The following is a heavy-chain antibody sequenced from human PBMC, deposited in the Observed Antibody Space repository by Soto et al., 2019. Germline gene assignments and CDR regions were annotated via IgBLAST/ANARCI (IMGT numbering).Heavy chain of an antibody. V-gene: IGHV1-18*01. CDR2: ISAYNGNT. D-gene: IGHD5-18*01. Sequence: ASVKVSCKASGYTFTSYGISWVRQAPGQGLEWMGWISAYNGNTNYAQKLQGRVTMTTDTSISTAYLQWSSLKASDTAMYYCATQDTAIDYGMDVWGQGTTVTVSS. CDR1: GYTFTSYG. CDR3: ATQDTAIDYGMDV. J-gene: IGHJ6*02.